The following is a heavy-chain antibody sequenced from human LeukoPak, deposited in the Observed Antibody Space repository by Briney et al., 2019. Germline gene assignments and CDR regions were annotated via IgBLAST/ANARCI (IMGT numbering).Heavy chain of an antibody. V-gene: IGHV3-66*04. Sequence: GGSLGLSCAASGFTVSSNYMSWVRQAPGKGLEWVSVIYSGGSTYYADSVKGRFTISRDNSKNTLYLQMNSLRAEDTAVYYCARQKYYYDSSGELDYYGMDVWGQGTTVTVSS. CDR2: IYSGGST. CDR1: GFTVSSNY. CDR3: ARQKYYYDSSGELDYYGMDV. D-gene: IGHD3-22*01. J-gene: IGHJ6*02.